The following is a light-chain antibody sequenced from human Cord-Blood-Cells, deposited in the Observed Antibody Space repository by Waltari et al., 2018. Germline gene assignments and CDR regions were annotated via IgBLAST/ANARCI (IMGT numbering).Light chain of an antibody. V-gene: IGLV2-14*01. CDR3: GSYTSSSTLV. Sequence: QSALTQPASVSGSPGQSITISCTGTSRDVGGYNYVSWYQQHPGKAPKPMIYDASKRPSGVSKRFSGSKSGSPASLAISGLHAEAEAGYYGGSYTSSSTLVFGTVTKVTVL. CDR1: SRDVGGYNY. J-gene: IGLJ1*01. CDR2: DAS.